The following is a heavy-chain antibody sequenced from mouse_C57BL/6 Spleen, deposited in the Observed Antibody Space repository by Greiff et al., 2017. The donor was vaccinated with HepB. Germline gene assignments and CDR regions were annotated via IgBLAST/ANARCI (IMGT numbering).Heavy chain of an antibody. CDR2: IDPANGNT. Sequence: VQLQQSVAELVRPGASVKLSCTASGFNIKNTYMHWVKQRPEQGLEWIGRIDPANGNTKYAPKFQGKATITADTSSNTADLQLSSLTSEDTAIYYCARKSLYYGSSYWYFDVWGTGTTVTVSS. D-gene: IGHD1-1*01. J-gene: IGHJ1*03. CDR3: ARKSLYYGSSYWYFDV. V-gene: IGHV14-3*01. CDR1: GFNIKNTY.